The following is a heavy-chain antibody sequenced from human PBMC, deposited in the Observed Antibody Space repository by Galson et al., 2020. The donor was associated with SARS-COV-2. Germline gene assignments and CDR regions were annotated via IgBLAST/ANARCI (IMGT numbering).Heavy chain of an antibody. Sequence: GGSLRLSCAASGFTFSSYAMHWVRQAPGKGLEWVAVISYDGSNKYYADSVKGRFTISRDNSKNTLYLQMNSLRAEDTAVYYCARPYSGGYWRYFDYWGQGTLVTVSS. CDR3: ARPYSGGYWRYFDY. V-gene: IGHV3-30*04. J-gene: IGHJ4*02. CDR1: GFTFSSYA. CDR2: ISYDGSNK. D-gene: IGHD1-26*01.